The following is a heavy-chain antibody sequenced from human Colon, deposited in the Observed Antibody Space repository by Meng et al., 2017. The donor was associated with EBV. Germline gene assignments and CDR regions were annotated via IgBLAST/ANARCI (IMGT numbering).Heavy chain of an antibody. V-gene: IGHV4-4*02. CDR3: ARGGYYSFDY. J-gene: IGHJ4*02. CDR1: CGSISSVYW. CDR2: IYHSGST. D-gene: IGHD5-18*01. Sequence: QLPESVPVLGKPSETLSLTRAVSCGSISSVYWLTLVRQSPGKGLEWIGEIYHSGSTNYNPSLKSRVTISVDKSKNQFSLKLTSVTAADTAVYYCARGGYYSFDYWGQRTLVTVFS.